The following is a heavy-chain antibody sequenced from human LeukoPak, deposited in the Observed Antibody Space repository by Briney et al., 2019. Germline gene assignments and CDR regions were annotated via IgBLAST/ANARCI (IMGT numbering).Heavy chain of an antibody. Sequence: PSETLSLTCTVSGGSISSSSYYWGWIRQPPGKGLEWIGSIYYSGSTYYNPSLKSRVTISVDTSKNQFSLKLSSVTAADTAVYYCASASYYYDSSGYPRTYYFDYWGQGTLVTVSS. CDR1: GGSISSSSYY. J-gene: IGHJ4*02. D-gene: IGHD3-22*01. V-gene: IGHV4-39*01. CDR2: IYYSGST. CDR3: ASASYYYDSSGYPRTYYFDY.